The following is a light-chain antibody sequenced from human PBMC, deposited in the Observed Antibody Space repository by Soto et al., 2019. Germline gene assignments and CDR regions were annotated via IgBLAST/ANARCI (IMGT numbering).Light chain of an antibody. J-gene: IGKJ4*01. CDR1: QDLSNY. CDR3: QQFESLPLT. V-gene: IGKV1-33*01. CDR2: DAS. Sequence: DIQMTQSQSSLSASVGDRVTITCQASQDLSNYLNWYQHKPGKAPQLLIYDASHLETGVPSRFSGSGSGTHVTVTIGSLQTEDIGTYYWQQFESLPLTFGGGTKVEIK.